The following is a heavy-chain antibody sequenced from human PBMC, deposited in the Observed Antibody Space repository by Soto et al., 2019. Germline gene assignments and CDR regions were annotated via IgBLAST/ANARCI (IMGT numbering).Heavy chain of an antibody. CDR3: TTPPSGWNDY. Sequence: EVQLVESGGDLVKPGESLRLSCVASGLPFRNAWMSWVRQAPGKGLEWVGRIKSKIDGETTDYAAPVKGRFTISRDDLKSTLYLQINNLKIEDTAVYYCTTPPSGWNDYWGQGTLVTVSS. CDR1: GLPFRNAW. V-gene: IGHV3-15*01. CDR2: IKSKIDGETT. J-gene: IGHJ4*02. D-gene: IGHD6-19*01.